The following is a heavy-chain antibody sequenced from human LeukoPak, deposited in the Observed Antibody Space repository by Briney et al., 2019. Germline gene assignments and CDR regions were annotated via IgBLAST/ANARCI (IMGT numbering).Heavy chain of an antibody. CDR1: GGSISSGGYY. CDR3: ARLTYYYDSSGYLSQPFDY. D-gene: IGHD3-22*01. J-gene: IGHJ4*02. V-gene: IGHV4-31*03. Sequence: PSETLSLTCTVSGGSISSGGYYWSWIRQHPGKGLEWIGYIYYSGSTYYNPSLKSRVTISVDTSKNQFSLKLSSVTAADTAVYYCARLTYYYDSSGYLSQPFDYWGQGTLVTVSS. CDR2: IYYSGST.